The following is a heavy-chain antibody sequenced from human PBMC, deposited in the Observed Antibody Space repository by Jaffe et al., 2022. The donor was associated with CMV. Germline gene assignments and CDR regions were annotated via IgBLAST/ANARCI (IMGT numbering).Heavy chain of an antibody. Sequence: EVQLVESGGGLVQPGGSLRLSCAASGFTFSSYAMHWVRQAPGKGLEYVSAISSNGGSTYYANSVKGRFTISRDNSKNTLYLQMGSLRAEDMAVYYCARADSSQYDSSGYWANYYYYYYMDVWGKGTTVTVSS. V-gene: IGHV3-64*01. CDR1: GFTFSSYA. CDR2: ISSNGGST. CDR3: ARADSSQYDSSGYWANYYYYYYMDV. J-gene: IGHJ6*03. D-gene: IGHD3-22*01.